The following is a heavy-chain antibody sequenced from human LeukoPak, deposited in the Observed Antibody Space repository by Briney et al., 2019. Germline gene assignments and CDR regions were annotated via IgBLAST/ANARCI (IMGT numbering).Heavy chain of an antibody. Sequence: GASVKVSCKASGYTFTGYYMHWVRQAPGQGLEWMGWINPNSGGTNYAQKFQGRVTITRDTSISTAYMELSRLRSDDTAVYYCARTLWFGELPIDYWGQGTLVTVSS. CDR3: ARTLWFGELPIDY. D-gene: IGHD3-10*01. V-gene: IGHV1-2*02. CDR1: GYTFTGYY. CDR2: INPNSGGT. J-gene: IGHJ4*02.